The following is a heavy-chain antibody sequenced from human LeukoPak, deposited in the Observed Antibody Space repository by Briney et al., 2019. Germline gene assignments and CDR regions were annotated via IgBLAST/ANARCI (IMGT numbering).Heavy chain of an antibody. CDR2: INHSGST. Sequence: SETLSLTCAVYGGSFSGYYWSWIRQPPGKGLEWIGEINHSGSTNYNPSLKSRVTISVDTSKNQFSLKLSSVAAADTAVYYCARTRGGVVTRVRNYYYYYMDVWGKGTTVTISS. V-gene: IGHV4-34*01. CDR1: GGSFSGYY. D-gene: IGHD4-23*01. J-gene: IGHJ6*03. CDR3: ARTRGGVVTRVRNYYYYYMDV.